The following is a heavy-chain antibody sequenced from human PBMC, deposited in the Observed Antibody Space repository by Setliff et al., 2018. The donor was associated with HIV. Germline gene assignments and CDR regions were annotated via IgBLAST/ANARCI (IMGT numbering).Heavy chain of an antibody. CDR2: INPNSGGT. D-gene: IGHD4-17*01. CDR3: ARELYDYGDFHDAFDI. Sequence: GASVMVSCKASGYTFTDYYMHRVRQAPGQGLEWMGRINPNSGGTNYAQNFQGRVTMTRDTSISTAYMELSRLRSDATAVYYCARELYDYGDFHDAFDIWGQGTMVTVSS. V-gene: IGHV1-2*06. CDR1: GYTFTDYY. J-gene: IGHJ3*02.